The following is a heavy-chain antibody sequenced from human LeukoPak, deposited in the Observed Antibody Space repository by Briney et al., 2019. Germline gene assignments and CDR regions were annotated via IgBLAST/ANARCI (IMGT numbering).Heavy chain of an antibody. Sequence: GESLKISRKGSGYSFTNYWIGWVRQMPGKGLEWMGSIYPGDSDTKYSPSFQGQVTISADKSISTAYLQWTSLKASDTAMFYCAKLSSGYYSTPFDYWGQGTLVTVSS. D-gene: IGHD3-22*01. CDR1: GYSFTNYW. CDR3: AKLSSGYYSTPFDY. V-gene: IGHV5-51*01. CDR2: IYPGDSDT. J-gene: IGHJ4*02.